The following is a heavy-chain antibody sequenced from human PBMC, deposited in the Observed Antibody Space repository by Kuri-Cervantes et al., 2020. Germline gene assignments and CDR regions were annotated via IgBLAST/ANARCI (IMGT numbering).Heavy chain of an antibody. CDR1: GFTFSSYG. CDR3: AKGGHGSYYHWVFYYFDY. V-gene: IGHV3-30*02. D-gene: IGHD1-26*01. CDR2: IWYDGSNK. J-gene: IGHJ4*02. Sequence: GESLKISCAASGFTFSSYGMHWVRQAPGKGLEWVAVIWYDGSNKYYADSVKGRFTISRDNSKNTLYLQMNSLRAEDTAVYYCAKGGHGSYYHWVFYYFDYWGQGTLVTVSS.